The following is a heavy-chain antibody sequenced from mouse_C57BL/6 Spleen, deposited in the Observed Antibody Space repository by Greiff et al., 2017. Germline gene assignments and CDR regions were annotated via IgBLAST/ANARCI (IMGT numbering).Heavy chain of an antibody. CDR1: GYSFTGYY. CDR3: ARGTYGNNEGYFDV. Sequence: EVQLQQSGPELVKPGASVKISCKASGYSFTGYYMHWVKQSPEKCLEWIGEINPSTGGTTYNQKFKAKDTLTVDKSSSTAYMQIKSLTSKDSAVYDYARGTYGNNEGYFDVWGTGTTVTVSS. V-gene: IGHV1-42*01. J-gene: IGHJ1*03. CDR2: INPSTGGT. D-gene: IGHD2-1*01.